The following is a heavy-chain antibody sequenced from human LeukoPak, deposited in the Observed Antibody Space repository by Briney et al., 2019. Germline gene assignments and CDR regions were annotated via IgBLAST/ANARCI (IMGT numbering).Heavy chain of an antibody. CDR1: GGTFSSYA. D-gene: IGHD3-10*01. Sequence: SVKVSCKASGGTFSSYAISWVRQAPGQGLEWMERIIPILGIANYAQKFQGRVTITADKSTSTAYMELSSLRSEDTAVYYCARNGSGRTFDPWGQGTLVTVSS. CDR3: ARNGSGRTFDP. J-gene: IGHJ5*02. CDR2: IIPILGIA. V-gene: IGHV1-69*04.